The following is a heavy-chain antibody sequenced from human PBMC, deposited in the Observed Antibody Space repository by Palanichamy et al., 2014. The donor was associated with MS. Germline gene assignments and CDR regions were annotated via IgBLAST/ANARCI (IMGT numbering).Heavy chain of an antibody. CDR2: ISGSGDNT. Sequence: EVQLLESGGGLVQPGGSLRLSCAASGFTFSSYAMGWVRQAPGKGLEWVSTISGSGDNTYYADSVKGRFTISRDNSKNTLYLQMNSLRAEDTAVYYCAKDRSVPPRVYFDYWGQGTLVTVSS. D-gene: IGHD2-2*01. CDR3: AKDRSVPPRVYFDY. J-gene: IGHJ4*02. V-gene: IGHV3-23*01. CDR1: GFTFSSYA.